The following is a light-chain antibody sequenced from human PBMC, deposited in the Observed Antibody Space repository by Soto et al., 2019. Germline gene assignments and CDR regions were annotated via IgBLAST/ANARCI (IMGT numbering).Light chain of an antibody. J-gene: IGKJ4*01. V-gene: IGKV3-15*01. CDR3: QQYNNWPLT. CDR2: GAS. Sequence: IVMTQSPATMSVSPGVRATLSCRASQSVSSDLAWYQQKPGQAPRLLIYGASIRATGVPASFSGSGSGTEFTLTISTLQSEDFAVYYCQQYNNWPLTFGGGTKVDIK. CDR1: QSVSSD.